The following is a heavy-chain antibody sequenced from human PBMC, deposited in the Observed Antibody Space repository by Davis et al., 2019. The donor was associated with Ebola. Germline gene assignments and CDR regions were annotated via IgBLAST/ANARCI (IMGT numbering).Heavy chain of an antibody. Sequence: AASVKVSCKASGYTFTSYAIHWVRQDPGQRLEWMGWVHGGNGNTKYSQRFQGRVTMTRNTSISTAYMELSSLRSEDTAVYYCASGLWGSRGMDVWGKGTTVTVSS. V-gene: IGHV1-3*01. CDR3: ASGLWGSRGMDV. D-gene: IGHD3-16*01. CDR2: VHGGNGNT. CDR1: GYTFTSYA. J-gene: IGHJ6*04.